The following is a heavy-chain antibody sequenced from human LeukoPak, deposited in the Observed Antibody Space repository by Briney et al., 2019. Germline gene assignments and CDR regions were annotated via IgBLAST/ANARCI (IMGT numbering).Heavy chain of an antibody. Sequence: GGSLRLSCAASGFTFSSYAMSWVRQAPGKGLEWVSAISGSGGSTYYADSVKGRFTISRGNSKNTLYLQMNSLRAEDTAVYYCAKDRARITMIVVVITSFDYWGQGTLVTVSS. CDR1: GFTFSSYA. V-gene: IGHV3-23*01. CDR2: ISGSGGST. D-gene: IGHD3-22*01. CDR3: AKDRARITMIVVVITSFDY. J-gene: IGHJ4*02.